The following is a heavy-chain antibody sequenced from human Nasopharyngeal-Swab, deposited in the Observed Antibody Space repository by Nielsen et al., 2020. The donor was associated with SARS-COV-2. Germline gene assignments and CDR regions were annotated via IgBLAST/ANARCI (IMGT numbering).Heavy chain of an antibody. CDR3: ARERGGSYGDY. CDR1: GFTFSPYT. J-gene: IGHJ4*02. CDR2: ITSGNYV. D-gene: IGHD2-15*01. V-gene: IGHV3-21*05. Sequence: GGSLRLSCATSGFTFSPYTMAWVRQAPGKGLQWISYITSGNYVQYADSVRGRFTISRDNAKNSLYLQMNSLTAEDTAVYYCARERGGSYGDYWGQGTLVTVSS.